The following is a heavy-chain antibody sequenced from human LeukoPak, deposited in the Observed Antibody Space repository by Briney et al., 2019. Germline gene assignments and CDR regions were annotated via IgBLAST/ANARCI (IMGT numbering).Heavy chain of an antibody. CDR2: IYYSGST. CDR3: ARDRGSWYFDP. J-gene: IGHJ2*01. D-gene: IGHD3-16*01. V-gene: IGHV4-59*01. Sequence: PSETLSLTCTVSGGSISSYYWSWIRQPPGKGLEWIGYIYYSGSTNYNPSLKSRVTISVDTSKNQFSLKLSSVTAADTAVYYCARDRGSWYFDPWGRGTLVTVSS. CDR1: GGSISSYY.